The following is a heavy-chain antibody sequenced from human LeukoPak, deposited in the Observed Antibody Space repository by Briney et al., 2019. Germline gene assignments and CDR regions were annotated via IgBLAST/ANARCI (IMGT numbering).Heavy chain of an antibody. CDR2: IYYSGST. D-gene: IGHD3-10*01. V-gene: IGHV4-39*02. J-gene: IGHJ4*02. Sequence: SETLSLTCTVSGGSISSSSYYWGWIRQPPGKGLEWIGSIYYSGSTYYNPFLKSRVTISVDTSKNQFSLKLSSVTAADTAVYYCARDEVSGHGSGSYYNDNWGQGTLVTVSS. CDR3: ARDEVSGHGSGSYYNDN. CDR1: GGSISSSSYY.